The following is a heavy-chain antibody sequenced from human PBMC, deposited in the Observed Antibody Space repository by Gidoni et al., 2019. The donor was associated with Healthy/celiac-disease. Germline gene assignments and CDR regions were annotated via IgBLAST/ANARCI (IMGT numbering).Heavy chain of an antibody. CDR2: IYSVGST. CDR3: ARASGARITMYYYYYMDV. CDR1: GFTVSITS. J-gene: IGHJ6*03. V-gene: IGHV3-66*02. D-gene: IGHD3-10*01. Sequence: EVQLVESGGGLVQPGGSLRLSCAASGFTVSITSMSGVRQAPGKGLEWVSVIYSVGSTYYADSVKGRFTISRDNSKNTLYLQMNSLRAVDTAVYYCARASGARITMYYYYYMDVWGKGTTVTVSS.